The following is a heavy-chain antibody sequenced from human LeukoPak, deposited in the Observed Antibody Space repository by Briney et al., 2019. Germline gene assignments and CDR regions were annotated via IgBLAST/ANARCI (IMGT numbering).Heavy chain of an antibody. CDR1: GGSISSYF. V-gene: IGHV4-4*07. CDR3: VRDSTVTTRALDY. D-gene: IGHD4-17*01. CDR2: MYTSGSS. J-gene: IGHJ4*02. Sequence: PSETLSLTSTVSGGSISSYFWTWIRQPAGKGLEWIGHMYTSGSSNYNPSLKGRVTMSLDTSKNQFSLNLSSVTAADTAVYYCVRDSTVTTRALDYWGQGNPVTVSS.